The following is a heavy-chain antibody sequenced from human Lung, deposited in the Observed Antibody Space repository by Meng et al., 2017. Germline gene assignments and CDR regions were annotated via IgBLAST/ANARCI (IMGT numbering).Heavy chain of an antibody. CDR1: GFPFSSYS. Sequence: LGESGGCRVNPGVPLRLSCAASGFPFSSYSMNWVRQAPGKGLEWVSSISSSSSYIYYADSVKGRFTISRDNAKNSLYLQMNSLRAEDTAVYYCARERGTSDYWGQGTLVTVPS. J-gene: IGHJ4*02. CDR2: ISSSSSYI. CDR3: ARERGTSDY. D-gene: IGHD1-7*01. V-gene: IGHV3-21*01.